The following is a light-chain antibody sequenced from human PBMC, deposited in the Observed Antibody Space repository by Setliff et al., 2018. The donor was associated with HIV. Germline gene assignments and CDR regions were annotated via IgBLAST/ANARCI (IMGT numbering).Light chain of an antibody. CDR3: QVWDNSTVV. CDR2: RDS. V-gene: IGLV3-9*01. Sequence: SNELTQPLSVSLALGQTAKITCGANKIGSKNVHWYQQRPGQAPILVIYRDSNRPSGIPERFSGSNSRNTATLTINSAQAGDEADYYCQVWDNSTVVFGGGTKVTVL. J-gene: IGLJ2*01. CDR1: KIGSKN.